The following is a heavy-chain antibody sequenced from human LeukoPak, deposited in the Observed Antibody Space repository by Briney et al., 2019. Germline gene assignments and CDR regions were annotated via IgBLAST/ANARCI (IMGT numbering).Heavy chain of an antibody. Sequence: SETLSLTCTVSGGSISSGGYYWSWIRQHPGKGLEWIGYIYYSGSTYYNPSLKSRVTISVDTSKNQFSLKLSSVTAADTAVYFCARHLRPGYSGYDSAFDYWGQGTLVTVSS. CDR2: IYYSGST. J-gene: IGHJ4*02. CDR3: ARHLRPGYSGYDSAFDY. V-gene: IGHV4-31*03. D-gene: IGHD5-12*01. CDR1: GGSISSGGYY.